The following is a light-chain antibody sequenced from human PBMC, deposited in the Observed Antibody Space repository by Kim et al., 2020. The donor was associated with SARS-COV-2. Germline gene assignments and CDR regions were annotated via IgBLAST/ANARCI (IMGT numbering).Light chain of an antibody. CDR1: QSVSSS. J-gene: IGKJ1*01. CDR2: DAS. V-gene: IGKV3-11*01. Sequence: EIVLTQSPAILSLSPGERATLSCRASQSVSSSLTWYQQKPGQAPRLLIYDASNRATGIPARFSGFGSGTDFTLTISSLEPEDFGVYYCQHRSNWPPWTFGPGTKVDIK. CDR3: QHRSNWPPWT.